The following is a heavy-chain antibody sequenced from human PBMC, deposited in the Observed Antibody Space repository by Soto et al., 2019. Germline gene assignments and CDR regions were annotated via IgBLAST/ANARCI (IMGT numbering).Heavy chain of an antibody. V-gene: IGHV3-23*01. CDR1: GFTFSSYA. D-gene: IGHD2-2*01. Sequence: EVQLLESGGGLVQPGGSLRLSCAASGFTFSSYAMSWVRQAPGKGLEWVSAISGGTSSTYYADSVKGRFTISRDNSKKWLYLKMNSLGAENPAVYYCARKIWAAAATPTLAYGGQGALLTVSS. J-gene: IGHJ4*02. CDR2: ISGGTSST. CDR3: ARKIWAAAATPTLAY.